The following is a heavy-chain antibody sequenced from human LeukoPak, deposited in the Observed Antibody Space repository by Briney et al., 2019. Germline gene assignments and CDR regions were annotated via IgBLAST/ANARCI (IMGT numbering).Heavy chain of an antibody. Sequence: ASVKVSCKASGYTFTSYAISWVRQAPGQGLEWMGRIIPILGIANYAQKFQGRVTITADKSTSTAYMELSSLRSEDTAVYYCARDGEGTVIFYFDYWGQGTLVTVSS. CDR3: ARDGEGTVIFYFDY. CDR2: IIPILGIA. J-gene: IGHJ4*02. D-gene: IGHD2-21*01. CDR1: GYTFTSYA. V-gene: IGHV1-69*04.